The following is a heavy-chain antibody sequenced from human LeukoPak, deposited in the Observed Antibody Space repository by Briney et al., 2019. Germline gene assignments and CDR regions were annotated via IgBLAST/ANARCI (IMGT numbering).Heavy chain of an antibody. D-gene: IGHD3-10*02. CDR1: GFTFSSYS. J-gene: IGHJ4*02. V-gene: IGHV3-21*01. Sequence: GGSLRLSCGVSGFTFSSYSMCWVRQAPGKGLEWVSFISSSSSYIYYADSVKGRFTISRDNAKNSLYLQMNSLRAEDTAVYYCARGTMFPYYFDYWGQGILVTVSS. CDR2: ISSSSSYI. CDR3: ARGTMFPYYFDY.